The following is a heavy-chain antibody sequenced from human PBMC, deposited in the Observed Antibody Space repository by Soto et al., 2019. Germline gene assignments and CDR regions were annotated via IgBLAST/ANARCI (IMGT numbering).Heavy chain of an antibody. CDR2: IYHSGST. CDR3: ASLYYYDSSCYYSHEKKHQVP. CDR1: GGSISSSNW. Sequence: PSETLSLTCAVSGGSISSSNWWSWVRQPPGKGLEWIGEIYHSGSTNYNPSLKSRVTISVDKSKNQFSLKLSSVTAADTAVYYCASLYYYDSSCYYSHEKKHQVPWGPGILLTVFS. J-gene: IGHJ5*02. V-gene: IGHV4-4*02. D-gene: IGHD3-22*01.